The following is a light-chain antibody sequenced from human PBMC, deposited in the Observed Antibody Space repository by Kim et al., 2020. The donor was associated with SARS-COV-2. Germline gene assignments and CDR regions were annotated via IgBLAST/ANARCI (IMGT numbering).Light chain of an antibody. Sequence: SVSPGERVTPSGRASQSVNSNLAWHQQKPGQAPRLLIYGASTRATGVPARFSGSGSGTEFTLTISSLQSEDFAVYYCQQYNNLITFGQGTRLEIK. V-gene: IGKV3-15*01. J-gene: IGKJ5*01. CDR1: QSVNSN. CDR3: QQYNNLIT. CDR2: GAS.